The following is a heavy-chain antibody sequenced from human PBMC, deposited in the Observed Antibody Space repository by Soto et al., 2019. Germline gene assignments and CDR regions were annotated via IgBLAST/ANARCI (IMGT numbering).Heavy chain of an antibody. CDR1: GGSISSYY. CDR3: ARFSNSGRFLEWLSPDHNWFDP. CDR2: IYYSGST. J-gene: IGHJ5*02. D-gene: IGHD3-3*01. V-gene: IGHV4-59*01. Sequence: QVQLQESGPGLVKPSETLSLTCTVSGGSISSYYWSWIRQPPGKGLEWSGYIYYSGSTNYNPTLKRRVTLSVATSKNQFSLKQSSVTAADTAVYYCARFSNSGRFLEWLSPDHNWFDPWGQGTLVTVSS.